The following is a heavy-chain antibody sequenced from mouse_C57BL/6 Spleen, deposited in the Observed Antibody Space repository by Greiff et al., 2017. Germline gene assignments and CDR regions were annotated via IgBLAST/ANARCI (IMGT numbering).Heavy chain of an antibody. V-gene: IGHV3-6*01. J-gene: IGHJ3*01. CDR1: AYSITSGYY. CDR3: ARDGYGSSYTWFAY. CDR2: ISYDGSN. D-gene: IGHD1-1*01. Sequence: EVKLVESGPGLVKPSQSLSLTCSVTAYSITSGYYWNWIRQFPGNKLEWMGYISYDGSNNYNPSLKNRISITRDTSKNQFFLKLNSVTTEDTATYYCARDGYGSSYTWFAYWGQGTLVTVSA.